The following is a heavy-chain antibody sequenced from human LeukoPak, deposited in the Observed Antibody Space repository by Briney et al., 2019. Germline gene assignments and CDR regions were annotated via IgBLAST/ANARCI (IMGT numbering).Heavy chain of an antibody. D-gene: IGHD2-2*01. CDR3: APVDQYCSSTSCHRGLSAA. CDR1: GGSISSSSYY. V-gene: IGHV4-39*01. J-gene: IGHJ1*01. CDR2: IYYSGST. Sequence: SETLSLTCTVSGGSISSSSYYWGWIRQPPGKGLEWIGSIYYSGSTYYNPSLKSRVTISVDTSKNQFSLKLSSVTAADTAVYYCAPVDQYCSSTSCHRGLSAAWGQGTLVTVSS.